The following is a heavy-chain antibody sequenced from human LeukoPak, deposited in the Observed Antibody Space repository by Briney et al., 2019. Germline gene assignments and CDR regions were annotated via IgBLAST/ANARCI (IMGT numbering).Heavy chain of an antibody. V-gene: IGHV3-7*01. CDR1: GFTFSLYW. Sequence: PGGSLRLSCAASGFTFSLYWTTWVRQSPGKGLEWVADINPDGSQKYSVDSVKGRFTISRDNAKNSLFLQMNSLRAEDTAVYYCVRQMIRFWFDPWGQGTLVTVSS. CDR2: INPDGSQK. D-gene: IGHD3-16*01. CDR3: VRQMIRFWFDP. J-gene: IGHJ5*02.